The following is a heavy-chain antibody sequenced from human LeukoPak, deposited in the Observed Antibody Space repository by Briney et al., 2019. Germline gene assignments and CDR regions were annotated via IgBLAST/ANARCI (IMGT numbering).Heavy chain of an antibody. CDR1: GFTFSPYG. CDR3: TRDGSAWSRDL. D-gene: IGHD6-19*01. CDR2: ITSSGPYT. J-gene: IGHJ4*02. V-gene: IGHV3-21*01. Sequence: KPGGSLRLSCAASGFTFSPYGMTWVRQAPGKGLEWVGTITSSGPYTYYADSLKGRFTISRDNGKKSVFLQMDSLRGEDTAVYYCTRDGSAWSRDLWGQGTLVTVSS.